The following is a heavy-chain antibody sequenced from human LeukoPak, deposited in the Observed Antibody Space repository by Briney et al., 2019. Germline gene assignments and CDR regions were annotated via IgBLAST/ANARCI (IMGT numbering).Heavy chain of an antibody. J-gene: IGHJ5*02. CDR2: INPSGGST. D-gene: IGHD4-17*01. Sequence: ASVKVSCKASGYTFTSYYMHWVRQAPGQGLEWMGIINPSGGSTSYAQKFQGRVTMTRDTSTSTVYMELSSLRSEDTAVYYCARDRSRTTVTYNWFDPWGQGTLVTVSS. V-gene: IGHV1-46*01. CDR1: GYTFTSYY. CDR3: ARDRSRTTVTYNWFDP.